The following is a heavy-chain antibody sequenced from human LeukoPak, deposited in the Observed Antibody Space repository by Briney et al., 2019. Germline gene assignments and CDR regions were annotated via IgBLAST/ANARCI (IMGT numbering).Heavy chain of an antibody. J-gene: IGHJ4*02. CDR2: ISSSGSTI. CDR3: ANRRYYDSSGYPDAPP. Sequence: GGSLRLSCAASGFTFSDYYMSWIRQAPGKGLEWVSYISSSGSTIYYADSVKGRFTISRDNSKNTLYLQMNSLRAEDTAVYYCANRRYYDSSGYPDAPPWGQGTLVTVSS. CDR1: GFTFSDYY. V-gene: IGHV3-11*01. D-gene: IGHD3-22*01.